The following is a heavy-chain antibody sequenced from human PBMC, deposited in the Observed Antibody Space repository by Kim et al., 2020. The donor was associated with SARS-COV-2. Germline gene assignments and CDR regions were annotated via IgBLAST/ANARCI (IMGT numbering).Heavy chain of an antibody. CDR1: GGSISSYY. V-gene: IGHV4-59*01. J-gene: IGHJ6*03. CDR2: IYYSGST. CDR3: ARAYSNYNYYYMDV. Sequence: SETLSLTCTVSGGSISSYYWSWIRQPPGKGLEWIGYIYYSGSTNYNPSLKSRITMSIDTSKNQFSLKLSSVTAADTAVYYCARAYSNYNYYYMDVWGKGTPVTVSS. D-gene: IGHD2-15*01.